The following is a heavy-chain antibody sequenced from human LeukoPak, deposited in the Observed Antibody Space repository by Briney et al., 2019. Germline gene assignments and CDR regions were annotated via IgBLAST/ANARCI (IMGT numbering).Heavy chain of an antibody. V-gene: IGHV1-3*01. J-gene: IGHJ5*02. CDR1: GYTFTSYA. CDR2: NNAGNGNT. CDR3: AGARIYGDYALGWFDP. Sequence: ASVKVSCKASGYTFTSYAMHWVRQAPGQRLEWMGWNNAGNGNTKYSQKFQGRVTITRDTSASTAYMELSSLRSEDTAVYYCAGARIYGDYALGWFDPWGQGTLVTVSS. D-gene: IGHD4-17*01.